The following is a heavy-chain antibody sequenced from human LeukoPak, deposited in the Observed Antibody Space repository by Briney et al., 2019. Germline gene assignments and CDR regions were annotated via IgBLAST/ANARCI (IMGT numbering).Heavy chain of an antibody. CDR1: GGSISSGGYC. Sequence: PSETLSLTCTVSGGSISSGGYCWSWIRQHPGQGLEWIGYIYYSGSTYYNPSLKSRVTISVDTSKNQFSLKLSSVTAADTAVYYCARDRRPVVVPAAIRHTPGMDVWGQGTTVTVSS. CDR2: IYYSGST. J-gene: IGHJ6*02. V-gene: IGHV4-31*03. D-gene: IGHD2-2*02. CDR3: ARDRRPVVVPAAIRHTPGMDV.